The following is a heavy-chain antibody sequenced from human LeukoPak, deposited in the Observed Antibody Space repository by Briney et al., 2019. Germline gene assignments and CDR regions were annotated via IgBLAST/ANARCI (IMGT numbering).Heavy chain of an antibody. V-gene: IGHV3-30*02. CDR3: AKDPYSYGSYFDY. Sequence: GGSLRLSCAASGFTFSGCGMHGVRQAPGKGLEGVAFIWYDGRDKYYVDSVKGRFTISRDNSKSTLYLQMNSLRAEDTAMYYCAKDPYSYGSYFDYWGQGTLVTVSS. D-gene: IGHD5-18*01. CDR1: GFTFSGCG. CDR2: IWYDGRDK. J-gene: IGHJ4*02.